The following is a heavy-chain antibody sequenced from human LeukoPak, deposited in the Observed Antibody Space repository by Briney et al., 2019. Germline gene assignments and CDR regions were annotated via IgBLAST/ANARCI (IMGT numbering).Heavy chain of an antibody. J-gene: IGHJ4*02. V-gene: IGHV3-23*01. CDR1: RFPLSRYA. D-gene: IGHD3-16*02. CDR3: AKVQYSYCDDVWGSYRPDY. CDR2: IRGSGGST. Sequence: PGRSLRLSCAASRFPLSRYAMSWARQAPRRGREWVSAIRGSGGSTYYADSLRHRFTLPRDNPKHTLYLQMNSLRAGHAAVYHCAKVQYSYCDDVWGSYRPDYWGEGTLVGVSS.